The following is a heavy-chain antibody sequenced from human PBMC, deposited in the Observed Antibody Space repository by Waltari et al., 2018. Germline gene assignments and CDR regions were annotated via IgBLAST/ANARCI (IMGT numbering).Heavy chain of an antibody. V-gene: IGHV3-23*03. J-gene: IGHJ6*03. CDR2: IYSGGST. Sequence: EVQLLESGGGLVQPGGSLRLSCAASGFTFSSYAMSWVRQAPGKGLEWVSVIYSGGSTYYADSGKGRFTISRDNSKNTLYLQMNSLRAEDTAVYYCAKATILLTYYYYMDVWGKGTTVTVSS. CDR1: GFTFSSYA. D-gene: IGHD3-3*01. CDR3: AKATILLTYYYYMDV.